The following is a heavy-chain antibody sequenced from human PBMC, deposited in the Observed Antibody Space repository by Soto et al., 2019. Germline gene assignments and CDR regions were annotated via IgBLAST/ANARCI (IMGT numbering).Heavy chain of an antibody. V-gene: IGHV3-11*01. CDR1: GFTFSDYY. CDR3: VRGGQQQHGMDV. Sequence: QVQLVESGGGLVKPGGSLRLSCAASGFTFSDYYMSWIRQAPGKGLEWASYISSSGRTIYYADSVKGRFAISRDNAKNYLYLQINSLRVEDTAVYYCVRGGQQQHGMDVWGQGTTVTVSS. CDR2: ISSSGRTI. J-gene: IGHJ6*02. D-gene: IGHD6-13*01.